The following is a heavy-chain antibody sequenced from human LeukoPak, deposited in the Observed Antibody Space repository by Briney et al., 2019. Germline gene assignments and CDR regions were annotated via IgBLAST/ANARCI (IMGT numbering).Heavy chain of an antibody. V-gene: IGHV4-4*07. CDR2: SHITGST. Sequence: SETLSLTCTVSGGSISSYHWSWIRQPAGKGLEWIGRSHITGSTNYNPSLKSRVTMSIDTSKNQFSLKLSSVTAADTAVYYCARDGLYSYGYSYFDYWGQGTLVTVFS. D-gene: IGHD5-18*01. J-gene: IGHJ4*02. CDR1: GGSISSYH. CDR3: ARDGLYSYGYSYFDY.